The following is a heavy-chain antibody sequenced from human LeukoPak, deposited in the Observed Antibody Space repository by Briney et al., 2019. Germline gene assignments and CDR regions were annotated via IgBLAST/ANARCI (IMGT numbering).Heavy chain of an antibody. D-gene: IGHD3-3*01. CDR3: ARDSRSGNYYYYYYMDV. Sequence: PSETLSLTCTVSGGSISSYYWSWVRQPAGKGLEWIGRIYTSGSTNYNPSLKSRVTMSVDTSKNQFSLKLSSVTAADTAVYYCARDSRSGNYYYYYYMDVWGKGTTVTVSS. CDR2: IYTSGST. V-gene: IGHV4-4*07. J-gene: IGHJ6*03. CDR1: GGSISSYY.